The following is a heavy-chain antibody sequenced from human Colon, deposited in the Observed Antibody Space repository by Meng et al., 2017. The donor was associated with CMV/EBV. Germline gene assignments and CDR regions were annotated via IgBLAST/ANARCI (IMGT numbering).Heavy chain of an antibody. J-gene: IGHJ6*02. D-gene: IGHD1-7*01. CDR3: ARERGIWAELYYYYGLDV. CDR1: GITFTNYW. Sequence: GGSLRLSCAASGITFTNYWMSWVRQAPGKGLEWVANIRQDGSEKYYVDSIKGRFTISRDNAKNSLYLQMNSLKVEDTAVYYCARERGIWAELYYYYGLDVWGQGTTVTVSS. CDR2: IRQDGSEK. V-gene: IGHV3-7*01.